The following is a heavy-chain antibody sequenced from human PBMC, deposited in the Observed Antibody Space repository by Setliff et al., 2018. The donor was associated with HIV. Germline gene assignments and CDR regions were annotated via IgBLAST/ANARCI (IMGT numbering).Heavy chain of an antibody. CDR3: ARDLANGKTATHNYLDV. D-gene: IGHD2-8*01. CDR1: GGSINSRGDY. Sequence: PSETLSLTCTVSGGSINSRGDYWSWVRQHPGKGLEWIGYIYYTGSTYSNPSHQSRVRISVDTSKNHFSLRLSSVTAADTAVYFCARDLANGKTATHNYLDVWGKETTVTVS. V-gene: IGHV4-31*03. CDR2: IYYTGST. J-gene: IGHJ6*03.